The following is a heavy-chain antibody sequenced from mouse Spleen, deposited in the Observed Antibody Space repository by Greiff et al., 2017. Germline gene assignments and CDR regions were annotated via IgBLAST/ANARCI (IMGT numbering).Heavy chain of an antibody. J-gene: IGHJ2*01. Sequence: VQLQQSGPELVKPGASVKISCKASGYTFTDYYMNWVKQSHGKSLEWIGDINPNNGGTSYNQKFKGKATLTVDKSSSTAYMELRSLTSEDSAVYYCARRELNDYWGQGTTLTVSS. CDR3: ARRELNDY. V-gene: IGHV1-26*01. CDR2: INPNNGGT. CDR1: GYTFTDYY.